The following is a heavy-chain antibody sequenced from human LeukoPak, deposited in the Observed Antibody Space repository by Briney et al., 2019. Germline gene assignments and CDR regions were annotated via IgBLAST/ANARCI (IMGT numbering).Heavy chain of an antibody. CDR2: IKPDGSDK. CDR3: ATNSAQTFDI. V-gene: IGHV3-7*01. CDR1: GFSFRSHW. J-gene: IGHJ3*02. Sequence: PGGSLRLSCVGSGFSFRSHWVNWVRQSPGKGLEWVANIKPDGSDKYYVDSARGRFTVSRDNAKNSAFLQMNSLRAEDTAIYYCATNSAQTFDIWGQGTLVSVSS. D-gene: IGHD1-26*01.